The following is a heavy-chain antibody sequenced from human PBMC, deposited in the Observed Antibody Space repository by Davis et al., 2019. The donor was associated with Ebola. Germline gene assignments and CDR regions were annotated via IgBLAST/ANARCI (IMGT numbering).Heavy chain of an antibody. Sequence: GSLRLSCAASGFTVSSNYMSWIRQPPGKGLEWIGSIYYSGSTYYNPSLKSRVTISVDTSKNQFSLKLSSVTAADTAVYYCARHGGTGQGDPWGQGTLVTVSS. CDR3: ARHGGTGQGDP. CDR2: IYYSGST. V-gene: IGHV4-38-2*01. D-gene: IGHD1-1*01. J-gene: IGHJ5*02. CDR1: GFTVSSNY.